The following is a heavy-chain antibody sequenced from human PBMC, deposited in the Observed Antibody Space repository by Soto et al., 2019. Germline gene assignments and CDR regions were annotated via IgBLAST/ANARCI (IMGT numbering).Heavy chain of an antibody. D-gene: IGHD3-22*01. Sequence: PGGSLRLSCSASGFAFSSYDMHWVRLAPGKGLEYVSASTSDGGSTNFADPVKGRFTISRDNSRNMLYLQMSSLRAEDTAIYYCVKPPAYYYDSSAYYSAWGQGTLVTVSS. J-gene: IGHJ5*02. V-gene: IGHV3-64D*06. CDR3: VKPPAYYYDSSAYYSA. CDR1: GFAFSSYD. CDR2: STSDGGST.